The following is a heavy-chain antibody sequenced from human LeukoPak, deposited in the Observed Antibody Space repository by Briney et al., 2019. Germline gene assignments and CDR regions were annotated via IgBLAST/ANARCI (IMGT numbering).Heavy chain of an antibody. J-gene: IGHJ3*02. D-gene: IGHD3-22*01. CDR1: GYSFTSYW. Sequence: GESLKISCKGSGYSFTSYWIGWVRQMPGKGLEWMGIIYPGDSDTRYSPSFQGQVTISADKSISTAYLQWSSLKAPDTAMYYCASTYDSSGYYYSLDAFDIWGQGTMVTVSS. CDR2: IYPGDSDT. V-gene: IGHV5-51*01. CDR3: ASTYDSSGYYYSLDAFDI.